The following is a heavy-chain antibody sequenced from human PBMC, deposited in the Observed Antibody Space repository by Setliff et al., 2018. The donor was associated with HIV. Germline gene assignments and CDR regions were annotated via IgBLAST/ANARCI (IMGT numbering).Heavy chain of an antibody. J-gene: IGHJ4*02. CDR2: IYYSGST. CDR3: ARGYGAAGRGY. Sequence: SETLSLTCTVSGGSISSYYWSWIRLPPGKGLEWIGYIYYSGSTNYNPSLRSRVTISVDTSKNLFSLKLSSVTAADTAVYYCARGYGAAGRGYWGQGTLVTVSS. V-gene: IGHV4-59*12. CDR1: GGSISSYY. D-gene: IGHD6-25*01.